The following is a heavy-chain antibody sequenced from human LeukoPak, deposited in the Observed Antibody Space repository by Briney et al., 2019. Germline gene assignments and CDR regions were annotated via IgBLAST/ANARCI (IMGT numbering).Heavy chain of an antibody. Sequence: SETLSLTCTVSGGSISSSSYYWGWIRQPPGKGLEWIGSIYYSGSTYYNPSLKSRVTISVDTSKDQFSLKLSSVTAADTAVYYCARGDGGDYFDYWGQGTLVTVSS. V-gene: IGHV4-39*07. J-gene: IGHJ4*02. CDR3: ARGDGGDYFDY. CDR2: IYYSGST. CDR1: GGSISSSSYY. D-gene: IGHD5-24*01.